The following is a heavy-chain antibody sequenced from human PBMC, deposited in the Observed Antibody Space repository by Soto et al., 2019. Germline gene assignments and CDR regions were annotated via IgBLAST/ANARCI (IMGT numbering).Heavy chain of an antibody. CDR1: GFTFSSYS. CDR3: ARDTGIAAAPMDV. CDR2: ISSSSSYI. J-gene: IGHJ6*03. D-gene: IGHD6-13*01. V-gene: IGHV3-21*01. Sequence: LGGSLRLSCAASGFTFSSYSMNWVRQAPGKGLEWVSSISSSSSYIYYADSVKGRFTISRDNAKNSLYLQMNSLRAEDTAVYYCARDTGIAAAPMDVWGKGTTVNVSS.